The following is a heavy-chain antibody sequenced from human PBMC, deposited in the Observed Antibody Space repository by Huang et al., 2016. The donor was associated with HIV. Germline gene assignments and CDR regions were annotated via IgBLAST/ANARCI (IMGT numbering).Heavy chain of an antibody. CDR1: GGGVNSLA. CDR3: AREGQTWYGKPIAAFEI. CDR2: IVPLFSVT. V-gene: IGHV1-69*10. Sequence: VQLVQSGAEVKRPGTSVKISCKASGGGVNSLAFNWVRQAPGQGLQSMGGIVPLFSVTNYAEKFRGRLTISADKATSTVFMEVRGLTSEDTAVFFCAREGQTWYGKPIAAFEIWGQGTTVIVSP. J-gene: IGHJ3*02. D-gene: IGHD6-13*01.